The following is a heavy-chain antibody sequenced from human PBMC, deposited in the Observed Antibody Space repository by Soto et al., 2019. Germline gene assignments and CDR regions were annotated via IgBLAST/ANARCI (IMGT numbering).Heavy chain of an antibody. CDR1: GFTFSSCT. D-gene: IGHD3-3*02. CDR2: ITGSIDIV. J-gene: IGHJ4*02. CDR3: AISKGPLDH. Sequence: EVHLVESGGGLVQPGGPLRFSCVASGFTFSSCTMNWFRQAPGKGLEWVASITGSIDIVYYADSVKDRSTISRDNAKNSLYLQMSSLRADDTSVYYCAISKGPLDHWGQGTLVTVSS. V-gene: IGHV3-48*01.